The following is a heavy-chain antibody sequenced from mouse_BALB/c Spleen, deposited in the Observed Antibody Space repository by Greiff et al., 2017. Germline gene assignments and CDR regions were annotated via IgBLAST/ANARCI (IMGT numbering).Heavy chain of an antibody. V-gene: IGHV5-12-2*01. CDR2: ISNGGGST. D-gene: IGHD2-4*01. CDR1: GFTFSSYT. J-gene: IGHJ2*01. CDR3: ARGGLITYFDY. Sequence: EVQLVESGGGLVQPGGSLKLSCAASGFTFSSYTMSWVRQTPEKRLEWVAYISNGGGSTYYPDTVKGRFTISRDNAKNTLYLQMSSLKSEDTAMYYCARGGLITYFDYWGQGTTLTVSS.